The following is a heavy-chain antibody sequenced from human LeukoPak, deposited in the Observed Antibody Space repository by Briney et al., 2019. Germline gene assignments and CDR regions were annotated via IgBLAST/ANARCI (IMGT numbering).Heavy chain of an antibody. J-gene: IGHJ6*03. V-gene: IGHV4-59*01. D-gene: IGHD5-24*01. Sequence: SETLSLTCTVSGGSITSYYWSWIWQPPGKGLEWIGYIYYSGSTNFNPSLKSRVTISVDTSKNQFSLKLTSVTAADTAVYYCARGGGMGHYYYYMDVWGKGTTVTISS. CDR1: GGSITSYY. CDR3: ARGGGMGHYYYYMDV. CDR2: IYYSGST.